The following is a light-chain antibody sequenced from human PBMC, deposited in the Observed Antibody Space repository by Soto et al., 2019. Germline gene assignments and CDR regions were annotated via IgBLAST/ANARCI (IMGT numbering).Light chain of an antibody. J-gene: IGLJ1*01. CDR2: DVS. CDR3: SSFRSSSTSYV. CDR1: SSDIGDSNY. Sequence: QSALTQSASVSGSPGQSITISCTGTSSDIGDSNYVSWYQQHPGKAPKLVIYDVSNRPSGVSNRFSGSKSANTASLTISGLQAEDEADYYCSSFRSSSTSYVFGTGTKVTV. V-gene: IGLV2-14*03.